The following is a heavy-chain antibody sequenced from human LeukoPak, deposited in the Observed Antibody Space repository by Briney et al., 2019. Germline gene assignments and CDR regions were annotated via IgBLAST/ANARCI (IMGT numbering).Heavy chain of an antibody. J-gene: IGHJ4*02. Sequence: GGSLRLSCAASGFTFSSYWMSWVRQAPGKGVEWVAHIKQDGSEKYYVDSVKGRFTISRDNAKNSLYLQMNSLRAEDTAVYYCARDPGLRYFDWTMSGYFDYWGQGTLVTVSS. V-gene: IGHV3-7*03. CDR1: GFTFSSYW. CDR2: IKQDGSEK. D-gene: IGHD3-9*01. CDR3: ARDPGLRYFDWTMSGYFDY.